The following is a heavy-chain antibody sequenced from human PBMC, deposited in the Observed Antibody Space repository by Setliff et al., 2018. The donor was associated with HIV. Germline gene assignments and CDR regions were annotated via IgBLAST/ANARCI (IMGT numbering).Heavy chain of an antibody. J-gene: IGHJ6*03. Sequence: SVKVSCKASGGTFNSYAIKWVRQAPGQGLECMGEIIPILGIASYAQKFQGRVTFSADTSTSTAYMELRSLRSDDTAVYYCATSSRIYYYSYMDVWGKGTTVTVSS. V-gene: IGHV1-69*10. CDR1: GGTFNSYA. D-gene: IGHD2-2*01. CDR2: IIPILGIA. CDR3: ATSSRIYYYSYMDV.